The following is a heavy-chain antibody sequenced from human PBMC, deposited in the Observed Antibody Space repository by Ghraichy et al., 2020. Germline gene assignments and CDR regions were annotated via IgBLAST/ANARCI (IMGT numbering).Heavy chain of an antibody. CDR3: AKDLVVVAASYYYYYMDV. D-gene: IGHD2-15*01. Sequence: GGSLRLSCAASGFTFSSYAMSWVRQAPGKGLEWVSGISGRDGRTYYADSVKGRFTISRDNSKNTLFLQMNSLRADDTAVYYCAKDLVVVAASYYYYYMDVWGKGTTVTVSS. J-gene: IGHJ6*03. CDR1: GFTFSSYA. V-gene: IGHV3-23*01. CDR2: ISGRDGRT.